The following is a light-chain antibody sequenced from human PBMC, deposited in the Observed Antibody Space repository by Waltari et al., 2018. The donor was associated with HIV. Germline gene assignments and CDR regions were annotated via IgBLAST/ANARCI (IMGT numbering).Light chain of an antibody. J-gene: IGKJ3*01. CDR3: QQYNSGTRT. CDR2: GAS. CDR1: QSAGTW. Sequence: IQMTQSPSTLSASIGDRVKLTCRARQSAGTWLAWYQQKAGKAPDLLIYGASTLEHGVPLRFSGTGSGTEFTLTISDLQSDDIATYFCQQYNSGTRTFGPGTKV. V-gene: IGKV1-5*03.